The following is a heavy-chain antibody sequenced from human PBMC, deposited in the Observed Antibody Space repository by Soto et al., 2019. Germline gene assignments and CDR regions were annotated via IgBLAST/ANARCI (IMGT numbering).Heavy chain of an antibody. CDR2: ISAYNGNT. Sequence: QVQLVQSGGEVKKPGASVKVSCKTSGYTFSSYGITWVRQAPGQGLEWMGWISAYNGNTKNAQKLQGRVTMTTDTSTSTAYMELRSLRSDDTAVYYCARDRGPFRVGALSSYYFDYWGQGTLVTVSS. CDR3: ARDRGPFRVGALSSYYFDY. D-gene: IGHD1-26*01. V-gene: IGHV1-18*01. J-gene: IGHJ4*02. CDR1: GYTFSSYG.